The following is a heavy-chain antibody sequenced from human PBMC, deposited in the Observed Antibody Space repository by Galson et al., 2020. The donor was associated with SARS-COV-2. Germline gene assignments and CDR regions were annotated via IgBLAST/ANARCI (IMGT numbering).Heavy chain of an antibody. V-gene: IGHV3-30*18. J-gene: IGHJ6*02. CDR1: GFKFGSYG. CDR3: AKDRAVAAPDYSMDV. Sequence: GGSLRLSCVGSGFKFGSYGMHWVRQAPGKGLEWVSTISYNGNDKYHLDSVKRRFTISRDNSKNTLYLRMNSLRPEDTALYYCAKDRAVAAPDYSMDVWGQGTTVTVSS. D-gene: IGHD6-25*01. CDR2: ISYNGNDK.